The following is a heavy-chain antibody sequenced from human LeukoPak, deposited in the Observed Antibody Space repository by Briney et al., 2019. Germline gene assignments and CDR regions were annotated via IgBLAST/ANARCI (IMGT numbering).Heavy chain of an antibody. D-gene: IGHD6-13*01. Sequence: SETLSLTCAVYSVSFGGYNWNWIRQSPGKGLEWIGEINQSGRINYNPSLKSRVTISVDTSKNQFSLKLTSLTAADTAVYYCAREAAIATAIVWFDPWGQGTLVTVTS. CDR1: SVSFGGYN. CDR3: AREAAIATAIVWFDP. CDR2: INQSGRI. J-gene: IGHJ5*02. V-gene: IGHV4-34*01.